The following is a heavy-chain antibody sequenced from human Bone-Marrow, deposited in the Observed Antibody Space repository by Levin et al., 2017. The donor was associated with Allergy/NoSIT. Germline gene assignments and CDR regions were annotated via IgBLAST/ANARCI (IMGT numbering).Heavy chain of an antibody. Sequence: GESLKISCVVSGVNILGHGMTWFRQAPGKGLEWVSGISSGNADYFADSVKGRFTISRDNSKNILYLHMNRLGADDTAIYYCAKVADDFRPVGRHYMDVWGRGTSVAVSS. CDR1: GVNILGHG. J-gene: IGHJ6*03. CDR3: AKVADDFRPVGRHYMDV. D-gene: IGHD2-2*01. CDR2: ISSGNAD. V-gene: IGHV3-23*05.